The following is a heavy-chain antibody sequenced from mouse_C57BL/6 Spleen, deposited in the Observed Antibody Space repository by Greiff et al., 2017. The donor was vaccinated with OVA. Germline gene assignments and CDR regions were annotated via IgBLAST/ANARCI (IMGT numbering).Heavy chain of an antibody. Sequence: EVKLMESGGGLVQPGGSLKLSCAASGFTFSDYYMYWVRQTPEKRLEWVAYISNGGGSTYYPDTVKGRFTISRDNAKNTLYLQMSRLKSEDTAMYYCARRGHYDYGYYAMDYWGQGTSVTVSS. J-gene: IGHJ4*01. CDR1: GFTFSDYY. CDR3: ARRGHYDYGYYAMDY. D-gene: IGHD2-4*01. V-gene: IGHV5-12*01. CDR2: ISNGGGST.